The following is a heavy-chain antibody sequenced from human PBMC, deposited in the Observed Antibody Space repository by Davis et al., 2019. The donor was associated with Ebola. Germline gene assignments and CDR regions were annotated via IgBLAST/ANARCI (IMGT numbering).Heavy chain of an antibody. D-gene: IGHD5-24*01. V-gene: IGHV4-59*01. Sequence: SETLSLTCTVSGGSISSYYWSWIRQSPGKGLEWIAFISNGGRTIYNPSLRGRVTISIDTSKNQFSLEVRSMTAADTAFYYCVRGSDAYKTGYWGQGTLVTVSS. J-gene: IGHJ4*02. CDR1: GGSISSYY. CDR3: VRGSDAYKTGY. CDR2: ISNGGRT.